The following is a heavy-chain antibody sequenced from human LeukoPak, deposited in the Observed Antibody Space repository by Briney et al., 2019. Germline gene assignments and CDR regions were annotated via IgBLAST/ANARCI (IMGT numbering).Heavy chain of an antibody. V-gene: IGHV1-18*04. CDR3: ARDLRRGYCSSTSCYGFHYGMDV. CDR2: ISAYNGNT. J-gene: IGHJ6*04. D-gene: IGHD2-2*01. Sequence: ASVKVSCKASGYTFTSYGISWVRQAPGQGLEWMGWISAYNGNTNYAQKLQGRVTMTTDTSTSTAYMELRSLRSDDTAVYYCARDLRRGYCSSTSCYGFHYGMDVWGKGTTVTVSS. CDR1: GYTFTSYG.